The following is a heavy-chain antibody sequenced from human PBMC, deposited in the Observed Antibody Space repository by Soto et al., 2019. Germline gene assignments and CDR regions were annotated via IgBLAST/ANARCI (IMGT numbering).Heavy chain of an antibody. CDR1: GFTFSSYW. J-gene: IGHJ4*02. V-gene: IGHV3-74*01. D-gene: IGHD5-18*01. Sequence: GGSLRLSCAASGFTFSSYWMHWVRQAPGKGLVWVSRINSVGSSTSYADSVKGRFTISRDNAKNTLYLQMNSLRAEDTAVYYCASSYGYTYGSYWGQGTLVTVSS. CDR3: ASSYGYTYGSY. CDR2: INSVGSST.